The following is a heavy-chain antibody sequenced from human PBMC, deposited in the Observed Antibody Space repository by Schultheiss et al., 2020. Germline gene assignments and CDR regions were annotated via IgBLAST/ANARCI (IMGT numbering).Heavy chain of an antibody. CDR3: ARDNEGLVVYAVSRQWGAGGPDY. CDR1: GFTVSSNY. D-gene: IGHD2-8*02. CDR2: IYSGGST. Sequence: GGSLRLSCAASGFTVSSNYMSWVRQAPGKGLEWVSVIYSGGSTYYADSVKGRFTISRDNSKNTLYLQMNSLRAEDTAVYYCARDNEGLVVYAVSRQWGAGGPDYWGQGTLVTVSS. J-gene: IGHJ4*02. V-gene: IGHV3-53*01.